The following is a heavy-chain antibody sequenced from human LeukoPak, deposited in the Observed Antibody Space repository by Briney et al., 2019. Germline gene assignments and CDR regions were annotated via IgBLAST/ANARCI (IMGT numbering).Heavy chain of an antibody. CDR3: ARGPPVHAFDI. J-gene: IGHJ3*02. D-gene: IGHD2-2*01. CDR2: ISYDGSNK. CDR1: GFTFSSYG. V-gene: IGHV3-30*19. Sequence: GGSLRLSCAASGFTFSSYGMHWVRQAPGKGLEWVAVISYDGSNKYYADSVKGRFTISRDNSKNTLYLQMNSLRAEDTAVYYCARGPPVHAFDIWGQGTMVTVSS.